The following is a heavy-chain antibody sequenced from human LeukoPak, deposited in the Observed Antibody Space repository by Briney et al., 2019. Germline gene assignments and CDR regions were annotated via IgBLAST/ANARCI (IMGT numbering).Heavy chain of an antibody. V-gene: IGHV4-59*01. CDR3: ARSGEFLAFDY. J-gene: IGHJ4*02. CDR2: IYYSGST. CDR1: GGSISSYY. D-gene: IGHD3-16*01. Sequence: SETLSLTCTVSGGSISSYYWSWIRQPPGKGLEWIGYIYYSGSTNYNPSLKSRVTISVDTSKNQFSLKLSSVTAADTAVYYCARSGEFLAFDYWGQGTLVTVSS.